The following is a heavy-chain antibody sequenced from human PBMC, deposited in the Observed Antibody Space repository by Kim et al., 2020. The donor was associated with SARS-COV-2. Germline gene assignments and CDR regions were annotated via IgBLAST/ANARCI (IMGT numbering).Heavy chain of an antibody. V-gene: IGHV1-69*04. D-gene: IGHD1-7*01. CDR2: IIPILGIA. CDR1: GGTFSSYA. J-gene: IGHJ4*02. Sequence: SVKVSCKASGGTFSSYAISWVRQVPGQGLEWMGRIIPILGIANYAQKFQGRVTITADKSTSTAYMELSSLRSEDTAVYYCASPGDNWNYRFDYWGQGTLVTVSS. CDR3: ASPGDNWNYRFDY.